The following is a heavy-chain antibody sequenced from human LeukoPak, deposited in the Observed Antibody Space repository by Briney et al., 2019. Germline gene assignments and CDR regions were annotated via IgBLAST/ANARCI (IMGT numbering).Heavy chain of an antibody. CDR3: ARDRRYNTAPHDAFDI. D-gene: IGHD1-14*01. Sequence: SETLSLTCAVYGGSFSGYYWTWIRQPPGKGLEWIGEIHYSGSATYNPSLKSRVTISVDTSKNQFSLKMNSVTAADTAVYYCARDRRYNTAPHDAFDIWGQGTVVTVSS. CDR1: GGSFSGYY. V-gene: IGHV4-34*01. J-gene: IGHJ3*02. CDR2: IHYSGSA.